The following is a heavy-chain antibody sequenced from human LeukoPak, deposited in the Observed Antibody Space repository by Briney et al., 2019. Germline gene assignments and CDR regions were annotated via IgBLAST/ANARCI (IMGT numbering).Heavy chain of an antibody. J-gene: IGHJ4*02. Sequence: GGSLRLSCAASGFTFNNYAMSWVRQAPGKGLEWVSAISGSGGSTYYADSVKGRFTISRDNAKNSLYLQMNSLRAEDTAVHYCARAAWEGYYYGSGSLGALGYWGQGTLVTVSS. CDR3: ARAAWEGYYYGSGSLGALGY. CDR1: GFTFNNYA. CDR2: ISGSGGST. D-gene: IGHD3-10*01. V-gene: IGHV3-23*01.